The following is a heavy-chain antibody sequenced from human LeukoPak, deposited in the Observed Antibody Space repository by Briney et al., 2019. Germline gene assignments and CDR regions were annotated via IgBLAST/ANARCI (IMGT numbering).Heavy chain of an antibody. V-gene: IGHV3-23*01. D-gene: IGHD3-10*01. CDR2: ISGSSGRA. CDR1: EFTFSSYA. Sequence: GGSLRLSCAASEFTFSSYAMSWVRQAPGKGLEWVSRISGSSGRAYYTDSVTGRFTISRDNSKNMVYLQMNSLRAEDTAIYYCARDDAADGGYLDHWGQGTLVTVSS. J-gene: IGHJ4*02. CDR3: ARDDAADGGYLDH.